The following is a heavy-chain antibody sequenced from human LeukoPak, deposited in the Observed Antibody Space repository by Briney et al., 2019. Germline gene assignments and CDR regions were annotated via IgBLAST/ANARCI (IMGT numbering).Heavy chain of an antibody. Sequence: GGSLRLSCAASGFTFSSYGMHWVRQAPGKGLEWVAVIWYDGSNKYYADSVKGRFTIYRDNYKNTLYLQMKSLRAEDTAVYYCARDQRATTSYFDYWGQGTLVTVSS. J-gene: IGHJ4*02. CDR1: GFTFSSYG. D-gene: IGHD1-26*01. CDR2: IWYDGSNK. V-gene: IGHV3-33*01. CDR3: ARDQRATTSYFDY.